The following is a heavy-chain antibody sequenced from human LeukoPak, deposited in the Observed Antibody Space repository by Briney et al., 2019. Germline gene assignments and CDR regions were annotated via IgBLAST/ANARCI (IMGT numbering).Heavy chain of an antibody. CDR1: GFTFSRYW. J-gene: IGHJ5*02. Sequence: GGSLRLSCVGSGFTFSRYWLNWVRQAPGKGLEWVANIREERGQEYYVDSVKGRFTISKNSAKNSLYLQMNTLRVEDTAMYYCASLDTAKQPLANHWGQGTLVTVSS. V-gene: IGHV3-7*03. CDR3: ASLDTAKQPLANH. D-gene: IGHD5-18*01. CDR2: IREERGQE.